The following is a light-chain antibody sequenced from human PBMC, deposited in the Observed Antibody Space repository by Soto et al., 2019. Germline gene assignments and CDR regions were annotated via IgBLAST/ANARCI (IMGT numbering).Light chain of an antibody. CDR1: QSVSSIY. V-gene: IGKV3D-15*01. Sequence: EIVLTQSPGTRSLSPGERATLSFRCSQSVSSIYLAWYQQKPGQAPRLLIYDASTRATGFPARFSGSGSGTEFTLTISSLQSEDFEVYYCQQYNNWPLTFGGGTKVDIK. CDR2: DAS. J-gene: IGKJ4*01. CDR3: QQYNNWPLT.